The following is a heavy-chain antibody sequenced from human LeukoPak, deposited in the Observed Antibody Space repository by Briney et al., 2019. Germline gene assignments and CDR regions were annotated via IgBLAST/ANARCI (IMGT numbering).Heavy chain of an antibody. J-gene: IGHJ4*02. CDR1: GFTVSSNY. D-gene: IGHD6-13*01. CDR2: IYSGGST. CDR3: ARADIAAAGTDY. V-gene: IGHV3-66*01. Sequence: GGSLRLSCAASGFTVSSNYMSWVRQGPGKGLEWVSIIYSGGSTYYADSVKGRFTISRDESKNTLYLQMNSLRAEDTAVYYCARADIAAAGTDYWGQGTLVTVSS.